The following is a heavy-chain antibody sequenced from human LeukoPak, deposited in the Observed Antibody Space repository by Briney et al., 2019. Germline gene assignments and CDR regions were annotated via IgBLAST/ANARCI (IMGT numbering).Heavy chain of an antibody. CDR1: GYTFTSYG. CDR3: ARLVTANFDY. CDR2: ISAYNGNT. D-gene: IGHD2-21*02. V-gene: IGHV1-18*01. J-gene: IGHJ4*02. Sequence: ASVKVSCKASGYTFTSYGISWVRQAPGQGLEWMGWISAYNGNTNYAQKFQGRVTMTRDASISTAYMELSRLRSDDTAVYYCARLVTANFDYWGQGTLVTVSS.